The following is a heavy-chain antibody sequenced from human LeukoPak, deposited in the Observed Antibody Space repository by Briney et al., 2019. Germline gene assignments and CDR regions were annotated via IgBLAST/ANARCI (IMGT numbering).Heavy chain of an antibody. CDR2: ISSSGSTI. Sequence: AGGSLRLSCAASGFTFSHYYMSWIRQAPGKGLEWVSYISSSGSTIYYADSVKGRFTISRDNAKNSLYLQMNSLRAEDTAVYYCARDSGLLWFGESPGAFDIWGQGTMVTVSS. CDR1: GFTFSHYY. D-gene: IGHD3-10*01. CDR3: ARDSGLLWFGESPGAFDI. V-gene: IGHV3-11*01. J-gene: IGHJ3*02.